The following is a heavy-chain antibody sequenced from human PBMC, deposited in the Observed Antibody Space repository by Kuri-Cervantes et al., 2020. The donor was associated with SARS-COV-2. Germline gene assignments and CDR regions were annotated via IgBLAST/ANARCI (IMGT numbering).Heavy chain of an antibody. CDR1: GFTFSSYA. D-gene: IGHD3-9*01. CDR2: ISYDGSNK. J-gene: IGHJ6*04. Sequence: GESLKISCAASGFTFSSYAMHWVRQAPGKGLEWVAVISYDGSNKYYADSVKGRFTISRDNSKNTLYLQMNSLRAEDTAVYYCARGGSVDYWGKGTTVTVSS. CDR3: ARGGSVDY. V-gene: IGHV3-30-3*01.